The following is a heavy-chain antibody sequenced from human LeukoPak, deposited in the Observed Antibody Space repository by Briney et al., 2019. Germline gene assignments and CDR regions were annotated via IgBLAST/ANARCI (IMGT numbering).Heavy chain of an antibody. CDR2: ISSSGSTI. D-gene: IGHD5-12*01. J-gene: IGHJ3*02. V-gene: IGHV3-11*04. CDR1: GFTFSDYY. CDR3: ARDPLLSPYSGYDPKDAFDI. Sequence: PGGSLRLSCAASGFTFSDYYMSWIRQAPGKGLEWVSYISSSGSTIYYADSVKGRFTISRDNAKNSLYLQMNSLRAEDTAVYYCARDPLLSPYSGYDPKDAFDIWGQGTMVTVSS.